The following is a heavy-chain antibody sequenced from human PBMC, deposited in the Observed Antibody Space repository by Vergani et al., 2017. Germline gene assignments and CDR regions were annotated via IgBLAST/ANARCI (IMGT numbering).Heavy chain of an antibody. D-gene: IGHD6-13*01. Sequence: QVQLVQSGAEVKKPGASVKVSCKASGYTFTSYAMHWVRQAPGKRLEWMGWINAGNGNTKYSQKFQGRVTITRDTSASTAYMELSSLRSEDTAVYYCARDLRQQLYDYWGQGTLVTVSS. CDR1: GYTFTSYA. CDR2: INAGNGNT. CDR3: ARDLRQQLYDY. V-gene: IGHV1-3*01. J-gene: IGHJ4*02.